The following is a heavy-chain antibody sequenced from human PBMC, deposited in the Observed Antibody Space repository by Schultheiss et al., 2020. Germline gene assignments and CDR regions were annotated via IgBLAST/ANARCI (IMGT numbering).Heavy chain of an antibody. CDR3: ARGSGFRYGRYSFDY. Sequence: SETLSLTCAVYGGSFSGYYWSWIRQPPGKGLEWIGEINHSGSTNYNPSLKSRVTISVDRSKNQFSLKLTSVTAADTTVYYCARGSGFRYGRYSFDYWGPGTLVTVSS. D-gene: IGHD5-18*01. CDR1: GGSFSGYY. V-gene: IGHV4-34*01. CDR2: INHSGST. J-gene: IGHJ4*02.